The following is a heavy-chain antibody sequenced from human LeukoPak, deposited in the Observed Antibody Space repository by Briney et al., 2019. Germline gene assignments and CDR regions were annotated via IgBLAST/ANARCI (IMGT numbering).Heavy chain of an antibody. V-gene: IGHV3-7*01. CDR3: ARDYTYYDILTGYPYWYFDL. Sequence: PGVSLRLSCAASGFTFSSYWMSWVRQAPGKGLEWVANIKQGGSEKYYVDSVKGRFTISRDNAKNSLYLQMNSLRAEDTAVYYCARDYTYYDILTGYPYWYFDLWGRGTLVTVSS. D-gene: IGHD3-9*01. J-gene: IGHJ2*01. CDR1: GFTFSSYW. CDR2: IKQGGSEK.